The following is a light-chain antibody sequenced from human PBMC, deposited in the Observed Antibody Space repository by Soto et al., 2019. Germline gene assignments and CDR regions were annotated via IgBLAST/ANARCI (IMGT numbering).Light chain of an antibody. V-gene: IGKV3-11*01. CDR3: HQRSDWPIT. J-gene: IGKJ2*01. CDR2: DVS. Sequence: EIVMTQSPATLSVSPGERATLSCRASQSVSSNLAWYQQKPGQAPRLVIHDVSRRTPDIPARFSGRGSGTDFTLTISSLEPEDFAVYYCHQRSDWPITFGQGTKLQ. CDR1: QSVSSN.